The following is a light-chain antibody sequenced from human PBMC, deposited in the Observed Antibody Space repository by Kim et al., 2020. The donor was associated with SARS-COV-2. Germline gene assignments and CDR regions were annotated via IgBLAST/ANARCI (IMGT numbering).Light chain of an antibody. CDR3: KSRDTSGDRLV. CDR2: AKN. CDR1: SLRTYY. J-gene: IGLJ2*01. V-gene: IGLV3-19*01. Sequence: SSELTQDPAVSVALGQTVRITCQGDSLRTYYASWYQQKPGQAPALVIYAKNNRPSGIPDRFSGSSSGNTASLTITGAQAEDEADYYCKSRDTSGDRLVFGGGAKLT.